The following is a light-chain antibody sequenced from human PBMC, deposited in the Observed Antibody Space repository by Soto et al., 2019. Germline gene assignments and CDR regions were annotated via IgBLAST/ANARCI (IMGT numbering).Light chain of an antibody. CDR1: QRMSSNY. J-gene: IGKJ2*01. V-gene: IGKV3-20*01. Sequence: PGVRATLSCRASQRMSSNYLAWYQQKPGQSPRLLIYGTSSRATGIPDRFSGSGSGTDFTLTISGLEPEDSAVYYCQQYGTLPPRYTFGQGTKLEIK. CDR2: GTS. CDR3: QQYGTLPPRYT.